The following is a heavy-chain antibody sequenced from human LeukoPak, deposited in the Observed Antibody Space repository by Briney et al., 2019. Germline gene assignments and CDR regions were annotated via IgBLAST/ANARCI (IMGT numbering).Heavy chain of an antibody. Sequence: SETLSLTCAVSGCSISSYYWSWIRQPPGKGLEWVGHIYYSGSTNYNPSLKSRVAISVDTSKNQTSLKLNSMTAADTAVYCCATSQASYYDILTGPHGFDIWGQGTMVTVSS. CDR1: GCSISSYY. D-gene: IGHD3-9*01. CDR3: ATSQASYYDILTGPHGFDI. V-gene: IGHV4-59*01. CDR2: IYYSGST. J-gene: IGHJ3*02.